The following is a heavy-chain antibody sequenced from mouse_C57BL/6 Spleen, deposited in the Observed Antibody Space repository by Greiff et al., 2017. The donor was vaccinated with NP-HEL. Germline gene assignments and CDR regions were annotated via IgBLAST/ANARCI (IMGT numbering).Heavy chain of an antibody. D-gene: IGHD4-1*01. CDR1: GFTFTDYY. CDR3: ARYIAGTFAY. Sequence: EVQLVESGGGLVQPGGSLSLSCAASGFTFTDYYMSWVRQPPGKALEWLGFIRNKPNGYTTEYSASVQGRFTISRDNSQSILYLQMNALRAEDSATYYCARYIAGTFAYWGQGTLVTVSA. CDR2: IRNKPNGYTT. J-gene: IGHJ3*01. V-gene: IGHV7-3*01.